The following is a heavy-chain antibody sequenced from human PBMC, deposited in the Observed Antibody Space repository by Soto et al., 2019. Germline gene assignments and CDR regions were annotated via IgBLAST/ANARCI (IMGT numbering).Heavy chain of an antibody. Sequence: ASVKVSCKASGYTFTSYGISWVRQAPGQGLEWMGIIIPSDGSTNYAQEFQGRVTMTRDTSTSTVYMELRSLRSEDTAVYYCARGSYYGSGGYDFPFDYWGQG. CDR2: IIPSDGST. D-gene: IGHD3-10*01. CDR1: GYTFTSYG. J-gene: IGHJ4*02. CDR3: ARGSYYGSGGYDFPFDY. V-gene: IGHV1-46*03.